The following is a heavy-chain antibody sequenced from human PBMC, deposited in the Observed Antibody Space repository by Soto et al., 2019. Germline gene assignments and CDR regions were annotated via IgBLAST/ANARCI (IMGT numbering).Heavy chain of an antibody. V-gene: IGHV3-11*05. CDR2: ISSSSSYT. CDR3: ARTRRGSSSSGFPACAP. D-gene: IGHD6-6*01. J-gene: IGHJ5*02. CDR1: GFTFSDYY. Sequence: QVQLVESGGGLVKPGGSLRLSCAASGFTFSDYYMSWIRQAPGKGLEWVSYISSSSSYTNYADSVKGRFTISRDNAKNSLDLQMNSLRAEDTAVYYCARTRRGSSSSGFPACAPWGQGTLVTVSS.